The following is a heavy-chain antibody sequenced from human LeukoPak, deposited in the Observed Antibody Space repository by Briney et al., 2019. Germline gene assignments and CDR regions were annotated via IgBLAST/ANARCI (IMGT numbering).Heavy chain of an antibody. Sequence: GGSLRLSCAASGFTFSTYWMHWARHAPGKGLVWVSRINSDGSISAYGDSVKGRFTISRDNSKNTLYLQMNSLRAEDTAVYYCAKGQESSRRYDILTPQAGYWGQGTLVTVSS. CDR1: GFTFSTYW. CDR3: AKGQESSRRYDILTPQAGY. V-gene: IGHV3-74*01. CDR2: INSDGSIS. D-gene: IGHD3-9*01. J-gene: IGHJ4*02.